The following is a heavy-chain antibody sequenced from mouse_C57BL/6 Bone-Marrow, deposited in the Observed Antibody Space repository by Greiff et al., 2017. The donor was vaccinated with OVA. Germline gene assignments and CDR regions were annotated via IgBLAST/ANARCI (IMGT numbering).Heavy chain of an antibody. CDR1: GFTFSSYA. CDR2: ISDGGSYT. Sequence: EVHLVESGGGLVKPGGSLKLSCAASGFTFSSYAMSWVRQTPEKRLEWVATISDGGSYTYYPDNVKGRFTISRDNAKNNLYLQMSHLKSEDTAMYYCAYHYYGSSYWYFDVWGTGTTVTVSS. D-gene: IGHD1-1*01. V-gene: IGHV5-4*01. J-gene: IGHJ1*03. CDR3: AYHYYGSSYWYFDV.